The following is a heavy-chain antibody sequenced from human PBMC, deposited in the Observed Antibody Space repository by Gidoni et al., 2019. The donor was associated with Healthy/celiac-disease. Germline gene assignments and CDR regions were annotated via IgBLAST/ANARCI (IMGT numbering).Heavy chain of an antibody. CDR1: GGSISSSSYY. Sequence: QLQLQESGPGLVKPSETLSLTCTVSGGSISSSSYYWGWIRQPPGKGLEWIGSIYYSGSTYYNPSLKSRVTISVDTSKNQFSLKLSSVTAADTAVYYCARHNYDFWSDHYGMDVWGQGTTVTVSS. CDR3: ARHNYDFWSDHYGMDV. CDR2: IYYSGST. D-gene: IGHD3-3*01. J-gene: IGHJ6*02. V-gene: IGHV4-39*01.